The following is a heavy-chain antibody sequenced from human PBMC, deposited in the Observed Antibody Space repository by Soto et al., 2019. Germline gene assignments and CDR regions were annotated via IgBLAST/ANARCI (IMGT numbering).Heavy chain of an antibody. D-gene: IGHD3-10*01. J-gene: IGHJ5*02. CDR2: IYYSGST. Sequence: SATLSLTCTVSGCSISRYYWNWIRQPPGKGLEWIGYIYYSGSTNYNPSLKSRVTISVDTSKNQFSLKLSSVTAADTAVYYCARDPGSGSYYGWFDPWGQGTLVTIS. CDR3: ARDPGSGSYYGWFDP. V-gene: IGHV4-59*01. CDR1: GCSISRYY.